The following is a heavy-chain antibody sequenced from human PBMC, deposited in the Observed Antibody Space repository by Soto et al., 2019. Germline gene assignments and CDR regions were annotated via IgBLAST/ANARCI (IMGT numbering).Heavy chain of an antibody. V-gene: IGHV3-23*01. J-gene: IGHJ6*02. CDR2: ISGSGSPT. D-gene: IGHD1-26*01. CDR3: ARDMSGGTYNYYYGMDV. CDR1: GFTFSSYA. Sequence: EVQLLESGGGLGQPGGSLRLSCAASGFTFSSYAMTWVRQAPGRGLEWVSAISGSGSPTYYADSVKGRFTISRDNSKNPLYLQRNSLRADDTAVYYCARDMSGGTYNYYYGMDVWGQGTTVTVSS.